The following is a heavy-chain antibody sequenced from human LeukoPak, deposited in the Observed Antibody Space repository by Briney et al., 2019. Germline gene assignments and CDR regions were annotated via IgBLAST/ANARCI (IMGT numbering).Heavy chain of an antibody. J-gene: IGHJ4*02. D-gene: IGHD1-26*01. CDR1: GGSFSGYY. Sequence: SETLSLTCAVYGGSFSGYYWSWIRQPPGKGLEWIGEINHSGGTNYNPSLKSRVTISVDTSKNQFSLKLSSVTAADTAVYYCARGLVDPYYYSDYWGQGTLVTVSS. V-gene: IGHV4-34*01. CDR2: INHSGGT. CDR3: ARGLVDPYYYSDY.